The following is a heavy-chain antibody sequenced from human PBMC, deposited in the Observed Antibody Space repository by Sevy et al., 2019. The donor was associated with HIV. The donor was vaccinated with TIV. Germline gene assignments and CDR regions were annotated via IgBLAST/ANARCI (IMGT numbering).Heavy chain of an antibody. CDR1: GFSFSNYG. V-gene: IGHV3-30*02. Sequence: GGSLRLSCAASGFSFSNYGMHWVRQAPGKGLEWLTFIQYDGSNKEYAGSVKGRLSISRDNAKHTLYLQMDSLRPEDTAALFCTERGLMDASCYGGTYSYYGMDVGGQGTRVPVSS. J-gene: IGHJ6*02. D-gene: IGHD2-2*01. CDR3: TERGLMDASCYGGTYSYYGMDV. CDR2: IQYDGSNK.